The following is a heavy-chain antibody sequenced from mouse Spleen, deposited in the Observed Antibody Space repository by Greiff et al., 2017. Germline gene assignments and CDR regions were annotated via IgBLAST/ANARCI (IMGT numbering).Heavy chain of an antibody. J-gene: IGHJ4*01. V-gene: IGHV1-5*01. CDR3: TEGKGTFYAMDY. CDR1: GYTFTSYW. CDR2: IYPGNSDT. D-gene: IGHD1-3*01. Sequence: VQLQQSGTVLARPGASVKMSCKTSGYTFTSYWMHWVKQRPGQGLEWIGAIYPGNSDTSYNQKFKGKAKLTAVTSASTAYMELSSLTNEDSAVYYCTEGKGTFYAMDYWGQGTSVTVSS.